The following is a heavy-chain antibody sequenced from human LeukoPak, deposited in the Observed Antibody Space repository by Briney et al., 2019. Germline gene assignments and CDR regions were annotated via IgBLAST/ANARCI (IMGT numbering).Heavy chain of an antibody. CDR1: GGSFSGYY. D-gene: IGHD1-7*01. Sequence: PSETLSLPCAVYGGSFSGYYWSWIRQPPGKGLEWIGEINHSGSTNYNPSLKSRVTISVDTSKNQFSLKLSSVTAADTAVYYCARGLSLITGTTAVVATKGSLDYWGQGTLVTVSS. V-gene: IGHV4-34*01. J-gene: IGHJ4*02. CDR3: ARGLSLITGTTAVVATKGSLDY. CDR2: INHSGST.